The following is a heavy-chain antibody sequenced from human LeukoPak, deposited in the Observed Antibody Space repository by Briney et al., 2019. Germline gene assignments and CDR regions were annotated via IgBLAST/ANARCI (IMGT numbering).Heavy chain of an antibody. CDR3: ARNYDSSGFHVFDI. V-gene: IGHV3-33*01. Sequence: GRSLRLSCAASGFTFSRCGMHWVRQAPGKGLEWVAVIWYDGINKYYADSVKGRFTISRDNSKNTLYLQMNSLRAEDTAVYYCARNYDSSGFHVFDIWGQGTMVTVSS. D-gene: IGHD3-22*01. CDR2: IWYDGINK. CDR1: GFTFSRCG. J-gene: IGHJ3*02.